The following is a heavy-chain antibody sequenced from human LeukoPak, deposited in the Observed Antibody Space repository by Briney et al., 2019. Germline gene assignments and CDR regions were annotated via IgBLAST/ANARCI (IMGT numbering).Heavy chain of an antibody. CDR1: GFTFSSYG. Sequence: GRSLRLSCAASGFTFSSYGMHWVRQAPGKGLEWVAVISYDGSNKYYADSVKGRFTISRDNSKNTLYLQMNSLRAEDTAVYYCAKDLGAVVPAAMGLDYWGLGTLVTVSS. V-gene: IGHV3-30*18. D-gene: IGHD2-2*01. CDR3: AKDLGAVVPAAMGLDY. CDR2: ISYDGSNK. J-gene: IGHJ4*02.